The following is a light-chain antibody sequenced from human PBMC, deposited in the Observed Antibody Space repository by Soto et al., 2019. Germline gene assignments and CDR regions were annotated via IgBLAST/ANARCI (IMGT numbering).Light chain of an antibody. V-gene: IGKV3-11*01. Sequence: DIVLTQSPDTLSLSPGERATLSCRASQRLSTYLAWYQQKPGQAPRLLIYDASNRATGVSARFSGSGYGTDFTLTISSLEPDDFAVYYCHQRSSWPRGTFGQGTKVEIK. J-gene: IGKJ1*01. CDR2: DAS. CDR3: HQRSSWPRGT. CDR1: QRLSTY.